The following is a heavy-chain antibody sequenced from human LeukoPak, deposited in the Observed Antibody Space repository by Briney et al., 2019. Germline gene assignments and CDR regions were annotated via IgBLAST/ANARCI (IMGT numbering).Heavy chain of an antibody. CDR3: ARGGWYPESFQH. CDR1: GGSISSYY. V-gene: IGHV4-59*01. CDR2: VYYTGST. Sequence: SETLSLTCTVSGGSISSYYWSWIRQPPGKGLEWIGYVYYTGSTKYNPSLKSRVTISVDTSKNQFSLKLSSVTAADTAVYYCARGGWYPESFQHWGQGALVTVSS. J-gene: IGHJ1*01. D-gene: IGHD6-19*01.